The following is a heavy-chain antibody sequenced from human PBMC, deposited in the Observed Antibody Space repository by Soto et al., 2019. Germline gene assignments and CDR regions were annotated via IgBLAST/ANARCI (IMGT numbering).Heavy chain of an antibody. CDR3: AKLGLPLEGGYRHDYSNGDIDY. J-gene: IGHJ4*02. D-gene: IGHD4-4*01. CDR1: GFTFSSYG. Sequence: GGSLRLSCAASGFTFSSYGMHWVRQAPGKGLEWVAVISYDGSNKYYADSVKGRFTISRDNSKNTLYLQMNSLRAEDTAVYYCAKLGLPLEGGYRHDYSNGDIDYWGQGTLVTVSS. CDR2: ISYDGSNK. V-gene: IGHV3-30*18.